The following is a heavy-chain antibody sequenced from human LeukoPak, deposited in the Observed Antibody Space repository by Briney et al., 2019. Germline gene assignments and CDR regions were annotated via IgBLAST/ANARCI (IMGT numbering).Heavy chain of an antibody. D-gene: IGHD2/OR15-2a*01. Sequence: GGSLRLSCAASGFTFDDYAMHWVRQAPGKGLEWVSGISWNSGSIGYADSVKGRFTISRDNAKNSLSLQMNSLKTEDTAVYYCARGYCRSTTSCYFDYWGQGTLATVSS. CDR2: ISWNSGSI. CDR1: GFTFDDYA. CDR3: ARGYCRSTTSCYFDY. J-gene: IGHJ4*02. V-gene: IGHV3-9*01.